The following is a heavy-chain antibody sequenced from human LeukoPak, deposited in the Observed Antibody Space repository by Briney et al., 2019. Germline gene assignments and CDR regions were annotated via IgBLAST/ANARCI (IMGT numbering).Heavy chain of an antibody. CDR1: GLTFDDYG. V-gene: IGHV3-20*04. J-gene: IGHJ4*02. D-gene: IGHD3-22*01. CDR2: INWNGGRT. CDR3: ASEGQPDSDFDY. Sequence: GGSLRLSCAASGLTFDDYGMRWVRQAPGKGLEWVWGINWNGGRTGYADSVKGRFTISRDNAKNSLYLQMNSLRADDTALYYCASEGQPDSDFDYWGQGTLVTVSS.